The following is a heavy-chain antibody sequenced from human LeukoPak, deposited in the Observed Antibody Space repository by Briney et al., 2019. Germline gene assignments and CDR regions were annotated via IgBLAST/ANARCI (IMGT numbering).Heavy chain of an antibody. V-gene: IGHV3-11*01. D-gene: IGHD3-10*01. J-gene: IGHJ4*02. CDR1: GFTFSDYY. CDR2: ISSSGSTI. Sequence: GGPLRLSCAASGFTFSDYYMSWIRQAPGKGLEGVSYISSSGSTIYYADSVKGRFTISRDNAKNSLYLQMNSLRAEDTAVYYCARELFKAGTRSFDYWGQGTLVTVSS. CDR3: ARELFKAGTRSFDY.